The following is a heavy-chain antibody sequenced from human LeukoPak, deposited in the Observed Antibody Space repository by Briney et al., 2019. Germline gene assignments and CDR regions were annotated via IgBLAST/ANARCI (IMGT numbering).Heavy chain of an antibody. D-gene: IGHD2-8*01. CDR3: AREGYSALRAYYTKNYYYYGMDV. CDR1: GYTFTGYY. J-gene: IGHJ6*02. CDR2: INPNSGGT. V-gene: IGHV1-2*02. Sequence: ASVKVSCKASGYTFTGYYMHWVRQAPGQGLEWMGWINPNSGGTNYAQKFQGRVTMTRDTSISTAYMELSRLRSDDTAVYYCAREGYSALRAYYTKNYYYYGMDVWGQGTTVTVSS.